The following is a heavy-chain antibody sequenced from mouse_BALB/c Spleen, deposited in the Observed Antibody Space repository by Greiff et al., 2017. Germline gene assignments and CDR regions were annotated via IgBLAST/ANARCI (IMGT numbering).Heavy chain of an antibody. CDR1: GDSITSGY. D-gene: IGHD2-1*01. CDR3: ARRGYYGNYDYAMDY. Sequence: VQLQQSGPSLVKPSQTLSLTCSVTGDSITSGYWNWIRKFPGNKLEYMGYISYSGSTYYNPSLKSRISITRDTSKNQYYLQLNSVTTEDTATYYCARRGYYGNYDYAMDYWGQGISVTVSS. V-gene: IGHV3-8*02. J-gene: IGHJ4*01. CDR2: ISYSGST.